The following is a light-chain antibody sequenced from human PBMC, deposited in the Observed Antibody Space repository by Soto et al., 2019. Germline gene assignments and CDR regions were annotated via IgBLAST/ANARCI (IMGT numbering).Light chain of an antibody. J-gene: IGKJ4*01. CDR3: HQYGISP. CDR2: DAS. CDR1: QSVDSF. V-gene: IGKV3-20*01. Sequence: EIVLTQSPATLSLSPGERATLSCRASQSVDSFLAWYQQKPGQAPRLLIYDASSRATGIPDRFSGSGSGTEFTLTISRLEPEDFAVYYCHQYGISPFGGGTKVDI.